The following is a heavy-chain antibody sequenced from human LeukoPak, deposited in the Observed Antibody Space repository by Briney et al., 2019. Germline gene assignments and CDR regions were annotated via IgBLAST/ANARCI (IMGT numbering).Heavy chain of an antibody. Sequence: GASVKVSCKASGYTFTGYYMHWVRQAPGQGLEWMGWINPNSGGTNYAQKLQGRVTMTTDTSTSTAYMELRSLRSDDTAVYYCARDSALHGRRVWFDPWGQGTLVSVSS. CDR1: GYTFTGYY. J-gene: IGHJ5*02. CDR3: ARDSALHGRRVWFDP. V-gene: IGHV1-2*02. D-gene: IGHD3-10*01. CDR2: INPNSGGT.